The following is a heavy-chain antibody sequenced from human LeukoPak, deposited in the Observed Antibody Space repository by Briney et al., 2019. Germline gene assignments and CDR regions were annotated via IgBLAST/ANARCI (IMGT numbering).Heavy chain of an antibody. J-gene: IGHJ4*02. Sequence: GGSLRLSCAASGFTFSSYSMNWVRQAPGKGLEWVSYISSSSSTIYYADSVKGRFTISGDNAKNSLYLQMTSLRAEDTAVYYCAKGLPATLLDYWGQGTLVTVSS. CDR1: GFTFSSYS. CDR2: ISSSSSTI. V-gene: IGHV3-48*04. D-gene: IGHD2-2*01. CDR3: AKGLPATLLDY.